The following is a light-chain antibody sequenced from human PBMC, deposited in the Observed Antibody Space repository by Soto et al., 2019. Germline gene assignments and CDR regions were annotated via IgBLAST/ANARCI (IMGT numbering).Light chain of an antibody. CDR2: DAS. CDR3: QQRNYWPRT. J-gene: IGKJ1*01. CDR1: QSVSSY. V-gene: IGKV3-11*01. Sequence: EIVLTQSPATLSLSPGERATLSCRASQSVSSYLAWYQQKPGPAPRFLIYDASNRATGIPARFSGSGSGTDFTLTISSQEPEDFAVYYCQQRNYWPRTFGQGTKVEIK.